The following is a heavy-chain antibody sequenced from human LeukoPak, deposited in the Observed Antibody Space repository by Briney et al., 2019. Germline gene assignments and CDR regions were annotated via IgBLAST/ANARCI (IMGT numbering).Heavy chain of an antibody. D-gene: IGHD3-10*02. CDR2: INTNTGNP. J-gene: IGHJ6*03. CDR1: GYTFTGHY. V-gene: IGHV7-4-1*02. Sequence: ASVKVSFKASGYTFTGHYMYWVRQAPGQGLEWMGWINTNTGNPTYAQGFTGRFVFSLDTSVGTAYLQISSLKAEDTAVYYCARDVPTPVRGVMGDYYYYMDVWGKGTTVTVSS. CDR3: ARDVPTPVRGVMGDYYYYMDV.